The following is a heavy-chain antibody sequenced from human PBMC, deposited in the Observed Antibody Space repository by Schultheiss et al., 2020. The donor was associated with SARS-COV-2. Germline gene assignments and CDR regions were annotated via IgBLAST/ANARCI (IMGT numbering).Heavy chain of an antibody. Sequence: GSLRLSCAVYGGSFSGYYWSWIRQPPGKGLEWIGEINHSGSTNYNPSLKSRVTISVDTSKNQFSPKLSSVTAADTAVYYCAGRVGYFDYWGQGTLVTVSS. CDR3: AGRVGYFDY. CDR1: GGSFSGYY. V-gene: IGHV4-34*01. J-gene: IGHJ4*02. D-gene: IGHD1-26*01. CDR2: INHSGST.